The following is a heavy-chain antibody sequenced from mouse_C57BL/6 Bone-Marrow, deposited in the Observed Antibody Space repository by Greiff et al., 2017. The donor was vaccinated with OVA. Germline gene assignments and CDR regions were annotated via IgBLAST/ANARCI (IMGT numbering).Heavy chain of an antibody. D-gene: IGHD2-4*01. CDR1: GISITTGNYR. J-gene: IGHJ3*01. V-gene: IGHV3-5*01. CDR3: ARDLYDYDTFAY. Sequence: EVKLQESGPGLVKPSQTVFLTCTVTGISITTGNYRWSWIRQFPGNKLEWIGYIYYSGTITYNPSLTSRTTITRDTPKNQFFLEMNSLTAEDTATYDCARDLYDYDTFAYWGQGTLVTVSA. CDR2: IYYSGTI.